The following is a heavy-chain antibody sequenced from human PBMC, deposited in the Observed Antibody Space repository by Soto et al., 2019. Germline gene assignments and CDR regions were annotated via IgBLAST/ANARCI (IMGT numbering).Heavy chain of an antibody. V-gene: IGHV1-3*01. J-gene: IGHJ6*02. CDR3: ARGRDPAHYYYAMDV. Sequence: GASVKVSCKASGYTFTSYTMHWVRQAPGQRLEWMGWINAGNGNTKYSQKFQGRVTITGDTSASTAYMELSSLRSEDTAVYYCARGRDPAHYYYAMDVWGQGTTVTVSS. CDR2: INAGNGNT. CDR1: GYTFTSYT.